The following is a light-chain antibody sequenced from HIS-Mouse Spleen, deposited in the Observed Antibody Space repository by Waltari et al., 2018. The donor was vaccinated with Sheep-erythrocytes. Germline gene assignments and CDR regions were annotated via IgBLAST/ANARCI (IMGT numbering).Light chain of an antibody. CDR1: SRDVGGYNY. Sequence: QSALTQPASVSGSPGQSLTISCTGTSRDVGGYNYVAWYQQHPGKPPKLLIYAVSNRPSGVSNRFSGSKSGNTASLTISGLQAEDEADYYCSSYTSSSTWVFGGGTKLTVL. J-gene: IGLJ3*02. CDR3: SSYTSSSTWV. V-gene: IGLV2-14*03. CDR2: AVS.